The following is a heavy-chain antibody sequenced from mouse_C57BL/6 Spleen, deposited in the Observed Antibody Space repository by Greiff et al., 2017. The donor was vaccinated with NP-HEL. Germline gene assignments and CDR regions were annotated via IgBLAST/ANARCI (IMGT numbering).Heavy chain of an antibody. CDR3: TREEDGYYYFDY. Sequence: VQLQQSGTVLARPGASVKMSCKTSGYTFTSYWMHWVKQRPGQGLEWIGALYPGNSDTSYNQKFKGKAKLTAVTSASTAYMELSSLTNEDSAVYYCTREEDGYYYFDYWGKGTTLTVSS. V-gene: IGHV1-5*01. D-gene: IGHD2-3*01. CDR2: LYPGNSDT. J-gene: IGHJ2*01. CDR1: GYTFTSYW.